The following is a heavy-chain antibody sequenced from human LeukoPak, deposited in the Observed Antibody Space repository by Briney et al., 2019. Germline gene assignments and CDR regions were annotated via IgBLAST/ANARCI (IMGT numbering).Heavy chain of an antibody. J-gene: IGHJ3*02. Sequence: GGSLRLSCAASGFTFSSYAMSWVRQAPGKGLEWVSAISGSSSSTYYADSVKGRFTISRDNSKNTLYLQMNSLRAEDTAVYYCAKDLTTDDAFDIWGQGTMVTVSS. CDR3: AKDLTTDDAFDI. CDR1: GFTFSSYA. CDR2: ISGSSSST. V-gene: IGHV3-23*01. D-gene: IGHD4-11*01.